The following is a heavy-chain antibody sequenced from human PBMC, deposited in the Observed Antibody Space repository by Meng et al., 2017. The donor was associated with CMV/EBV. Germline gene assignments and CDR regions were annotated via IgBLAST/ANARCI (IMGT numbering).Heavy chain of an antibody. CDR2: IYYSGST. CDR3: ARDNRRGGVDY. J-gene: IGHJ4*02. D-gene: IGHD3-3*01. CDR1: GGSIHSGYFY. Sequence: QVLVQESCPDLVKTSPTLVLICTVSGGSIHSGYFYWSWIRQPPWKGMELIGYIYYSGSTYYNPSLKSRVPISVDTSKNQFSLKLSSVTASDTAVYYCARDNRRGGVDYWGKGTLVPSPQ. V-gene: IGHV4-30-4*08.